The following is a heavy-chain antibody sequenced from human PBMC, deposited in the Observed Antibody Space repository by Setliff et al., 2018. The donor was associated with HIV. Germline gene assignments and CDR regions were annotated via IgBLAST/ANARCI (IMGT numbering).Heavy chain of an antibody. J-gene: IGHJ4*02. CDR1: GYSFTDYP. CDR3: ARGIQWSSAWYGY. CDR2: TNPNSGGT. V-gene: IGHV1-2*02. Sequence: ASVKVSCKASGYSFTDYPLHWVRQVPGHGLEWMGWTNPNSGGTNYAQRFQGRVTMTRDTSISTAYMELSRLRSDDTAVYFCARGIQWSSAWYGYWGQGTLVTVSS. D-gene: IGHD6-19*01.